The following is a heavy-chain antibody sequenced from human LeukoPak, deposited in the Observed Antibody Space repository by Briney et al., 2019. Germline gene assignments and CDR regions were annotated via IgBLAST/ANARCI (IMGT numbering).Heavy chain of an antibody. CDR1: GFTFSSYA. D-gene: IGHD3-16*01. CDR3: AKDFLPQGDYVWGSLYYDAFDI. CDR2: ISGSGGST. J-gene: IGHJ3*02. Sequence: PGGSLRLSCAASGFTFSSYAMSWVRQAPGKGLEWVSAISGSGGSTYYADSVKGRFTISRDNSKNTLYLQMNSLRAEDTAVYYCAKDFLPQGDYVWGSLYYDAFDIWGQGTMVTVSS. V-gene: IGHV3-23*01.